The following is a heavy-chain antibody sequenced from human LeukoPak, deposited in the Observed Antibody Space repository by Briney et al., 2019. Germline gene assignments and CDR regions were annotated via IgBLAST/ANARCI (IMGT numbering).Heavy chain of an antibody. V-gene: IGHV1-69*06. CDR3: ARDLSNYVDSQGSN. J-gene: IGHJ4*02. Sequence: SVKVSCKASGGTFSSYAISWVRQAPGQGLECMGGIIPIFGTANYAQKFQGRVTITADKSTSTAYMELSSLRSEDTAVYYCARDLSNYVDSQGSNWGQGTLVTVSS. CDR1: GGTFSSYA. D-gene: IGHD4-17*01. CDR2: IIPIFGTA.